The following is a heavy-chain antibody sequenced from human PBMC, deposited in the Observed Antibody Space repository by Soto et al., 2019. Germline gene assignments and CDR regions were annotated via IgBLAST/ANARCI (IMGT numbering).Heavy chain of an antibody. CDR1: DTTHW. Sequence: XESLNISCKASDTTHWIGWVRQKPGKGLEWMGIIYPGDSDTKYSPSFQGQVTISVDKSISTAYLHWSSLKASDTATYYCARLVNYYFGMDVWGLGNTVTVS. CDR3: ARLVNYYFGMDV. J-gene: IGHJ6*02. CDR2: IYPGDSDT. V-gene: IGHV5-51*01.